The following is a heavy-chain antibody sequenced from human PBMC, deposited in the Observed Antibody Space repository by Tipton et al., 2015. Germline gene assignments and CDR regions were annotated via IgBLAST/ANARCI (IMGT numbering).Heavy chain of an antibody. CDR1: GFTFSIYW. D-gene: IGHD2-21*01. V-gene: IGHV3-74*01. CDR2: INSDGSST. J-gene: IGHJ6*02. Sequence: SLRLSCAASGFTFSIYWMHWVRQAPGKGLVWVSRINSDGSSTNYADSVKGRFTISRDNAKNTLYLQMNSLRAEDTAVYYCARGFLCGGDCFSYGMDVWGQGTTVTVSS. CDR3: ARGFLCGGDCFSYGMDV.